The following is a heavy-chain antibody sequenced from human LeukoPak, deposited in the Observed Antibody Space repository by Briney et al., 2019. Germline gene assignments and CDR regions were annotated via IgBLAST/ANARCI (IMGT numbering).Heavy chain of an antibody. CDR2: MNPNSGNT. CDR3: ASGRPDSSAYSY. V-gene: IGHV1-8*01. J-gene: IGHJ4*02. Sequence: ASVKVSCKTSGNTFTSYDINWVRQATGQGLEWMGWMNPNSGNTGYGQKFQGRVTMTRNTSTGTAYMELSSLRSDDTAVYYCASGRPDSSAYSYWGQGTLVTVSS. D-gene: IGHD3-22*01. CDR1: GNTFTSYD.